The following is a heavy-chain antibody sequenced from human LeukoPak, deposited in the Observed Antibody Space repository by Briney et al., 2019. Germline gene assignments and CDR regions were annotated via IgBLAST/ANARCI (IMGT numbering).Heavy chain of an antibody. CDR2: IGGSGGGT. D-gene: IGHD3-3*01. Sequence: GGSLRLSCVASGFTFINHAMTWVRQAPGHGLEWVSSIGGSGGGTYYADSVKGRFTISRDNSKNTLYLQMNSLRAEDTAVYYCAKDHNEFWSGNPVNWGQGTLVTVSS. J-gene: IGHJ4*02. CDR3: AKDHNEFWSGNPVN. V-gene: IGHV3-23*01. CDR1: GFTFINHA.